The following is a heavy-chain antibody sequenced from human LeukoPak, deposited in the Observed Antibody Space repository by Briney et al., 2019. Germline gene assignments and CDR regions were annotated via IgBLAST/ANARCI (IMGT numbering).Heavy chain of an antibody. Sequence: SETLSLTCTVSGGSISSYYWSWIRQPAGKGLEWIGRTYTSGSTNYNPSLKSRVTMSVDTSKNQFSLKLCSVTAADTAVYYCARAGSSSSTYYYYMDVWGKGTTVTVSS. CDR3: ARAGSSSSTYYYYMDV. D-gene: IGHD6-6*01. CDR1: GGSISSYY. J-gene: IGHJ6*03. V-gene: IGHV4-4*07. CDR2: TYTSGST.